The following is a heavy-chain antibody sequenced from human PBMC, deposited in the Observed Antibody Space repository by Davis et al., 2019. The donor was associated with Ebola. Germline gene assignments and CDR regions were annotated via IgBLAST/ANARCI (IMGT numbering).Heavy chain of an antibody. CDR2: ISGNAEST. Sequence: GESLKISCAASGFTFSSYAMSWVRQAPGMGLEWVSTISGNAESTYYADSVKDRFTLSRDNSKDTLYLRMKSLRAEDTAVYYCAKALFDSSGIDAFDIWGQGTMVTVS. J-gene: IGHJ3*02. CDR3: AKALFDSSGIDAFDI. D-gene: IGHD3-22*01. V-gene: IGHV3-23*01. CDR1: GFTFSSYA.